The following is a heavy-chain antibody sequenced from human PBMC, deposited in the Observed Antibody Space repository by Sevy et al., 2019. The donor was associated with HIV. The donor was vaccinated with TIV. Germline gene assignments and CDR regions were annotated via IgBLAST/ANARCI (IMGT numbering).Heavy chain of an antibody. CDR3: AGDLRRHLLYSDFWSGYSGMDV. CDR2: ISFDGSHK. V-gene: IGHV3-30*03. J-gene: IGHJ6*02. CDR1: TFTFSTYG. Sequence: GGSLRLSCVASTFTFSTYGMHWVRQAPGRGLEWVSVISFDGSHKYYADSVKGRCTVSRDNSMNTLNLQMNNLRPEDTAVYYCAGDLRRHLLYSDFWSGYSGMDVWGQGTTVTVSS. D-gene: IGHD3-3*01.